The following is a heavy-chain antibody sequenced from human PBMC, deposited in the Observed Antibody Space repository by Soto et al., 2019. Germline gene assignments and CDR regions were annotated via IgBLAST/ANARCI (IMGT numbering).Heavy chain of an antibody. V-gene: IGHV6-1*01. D-gene: IGHD6-6*01. CDR2: TYYRSKWNF. CDR3: VRQHSTSSDYYGLDV. Sequence: SQTLSLTCAISGDSVSSNTAAWNWIRQSPSRGLEWLGRTYYRSKWNFDYALFVKSRIIINPDTSKNQFSLQLNSVTPEDTALYYCVRQHSTSSDYYGLDVWGQGTTVTVSS. CDR1: GDSVSSNTAA. J-gene: IGHJ6*02.